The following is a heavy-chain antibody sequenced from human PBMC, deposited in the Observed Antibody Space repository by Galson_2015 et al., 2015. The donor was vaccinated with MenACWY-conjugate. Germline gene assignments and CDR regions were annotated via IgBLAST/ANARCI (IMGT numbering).Heavy chain of an antibody. Sequence: SVKVSCKASGGTFSSYAISWVRQAPGQGLEWMGRIIPILGIANYAQKFQGRVTITADKSTSTAYMELSSLRSEDTAVYYCATEGRSGIAVAGDYSVGAFDIWGQGTMVTVSS. CDR1: GGTFSSYA. CDR3: ATEGRSGIAVAGDYSVGAFDI. J-gene: IGHJ3*02. D-gene: IGHD6-19*01. CDR2: IIPILGIA. V-gene: IGHV1-69*04.